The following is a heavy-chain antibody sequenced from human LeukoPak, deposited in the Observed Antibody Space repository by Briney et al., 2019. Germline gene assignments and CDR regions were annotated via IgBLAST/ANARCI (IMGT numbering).Heavy chain of an antibody. CDR2: ISYDGSNK. CDR3: ARDEGYCSGGSCYFQYYFDY. Sequence: GRSLRLSCAASGFTFSSYAMHWVRQASGKGLEWVAVISYDGSNKYYADSVKGRFTISRDNSKNTLYLQMNSLRAEDTAVYYCARDEGYCSGGSCYFQYYFDYWGQGTLVTVSS. CDR1: GFTFSSYA. J-gene: IGHJ4*02. V-gene: IGHV3-30*04. D-gene: IGHD2-15*01.